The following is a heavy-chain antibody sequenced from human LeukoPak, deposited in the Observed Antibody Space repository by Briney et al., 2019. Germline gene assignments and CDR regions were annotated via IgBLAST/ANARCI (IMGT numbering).Heavy chain of an antibody. V-gene: IGHV4-4*01. CDR2: ISLAGQT. D-gene: IGHD1-26*01. J-gene: IGHJ4*02. CDR1: GFTFSSYDM. CDR3: SRESGAFCPFGY. Sequence: GSLRLSCAASGFTFSSYDMNWVRQPPGQGLEWIGEISLAGQTNYNPSLNGRVTMSLDKSSNQLSLNLTSVTAADTATYCCSRESGAFCPFGYWGQGTLVIVSS.